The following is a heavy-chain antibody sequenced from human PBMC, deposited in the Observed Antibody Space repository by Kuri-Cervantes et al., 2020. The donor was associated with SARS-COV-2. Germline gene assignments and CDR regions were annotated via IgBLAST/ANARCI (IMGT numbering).Heavy chain of an antibody. CDR2: ISSSSSYI. Sequence: ETLSLTCAASGFTFSSYSMNWVRQAPGKGLEWVSSISSSSSYIYYADSVKGRFTITRDNAKNSPSLQMNSLRAEDTAVYYCARGGNWAPLDYWGQGTLVTVSS. CDR3: ARGGNWAPLDY. CDR1: GFTFSSYS. D-gene: IGHD7-27*01. J-gene: IGHJ4*02. V-gene: IGHV3-21*01.